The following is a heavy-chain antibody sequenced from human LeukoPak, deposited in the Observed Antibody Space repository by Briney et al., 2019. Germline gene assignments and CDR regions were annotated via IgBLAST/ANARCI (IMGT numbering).Heavy chain of an antibody. J-gene: IGHJ3*02. D-gene: IGHD6-19*01. Sequence: GGSLRLSCAASGFTFSDYYMSWIRQAPGKGLEWLSYIISTGGTIYYADSVKGRFTISRDNAKNSLYLQMNSLSAEDTAVYYCAGYSSGWFGAFHIWGQGTMVTVSS. V-gene: IGHV3-11*04. CDR3: AGYSSGWFGAFHI. CDR1: GFTFSDYY. CDR2: IISTGGTI.